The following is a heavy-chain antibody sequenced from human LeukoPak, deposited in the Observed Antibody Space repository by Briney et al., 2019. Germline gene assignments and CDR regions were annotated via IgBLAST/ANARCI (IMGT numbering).Heavy chain of an antibody. CDR3: ARGDIVATPNLFFDY. CDR2: INPNSGGT. V-gene: IGHV1-2*06. J-gene: IGHJ4*02. D-gene: IGHD5-12*01. CDR1: GYTFTGYY. Sequence: ASVKVSCKASGYTFTGYYMHWVRQAPGQGLEWMGRINPNSGGTNYAQKFQSRVTMTRDTSISTAYMELSRLRSDDTAVYYCARGDIVATPNLFFDYWGQGTLVTVSS.